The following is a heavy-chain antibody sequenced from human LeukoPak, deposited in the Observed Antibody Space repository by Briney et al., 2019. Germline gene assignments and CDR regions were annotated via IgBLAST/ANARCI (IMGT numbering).Heavy chain of an antibody. CDR2: ISSSGGGT. CDR1: GFTFNNYA. Sequence: PGGSLRLSCAASGFTFNNYAVNWVRQAPGKGLEWVSAISSSGGGTYYADSVKGRFTISRDNSKNTLYLQTNSLRVEDTAIYYCAKAPQGKSGYALPANWGQGTLVTVSS. J-gene: IGHJ4*02. V-gene: IGHV3-23*01. CDR3: AKAPQGKSGYALPAN. D-gene: IGHD5-12*01.